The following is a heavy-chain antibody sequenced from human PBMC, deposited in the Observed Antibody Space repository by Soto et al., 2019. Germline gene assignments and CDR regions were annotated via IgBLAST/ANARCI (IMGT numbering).Heavy chain of an antibody. CDR2: ITTYNGDT. Sequence: QVQLVQSGGEVKKPGASVKVSCKASGYSFTGYGINCVRQAPGQGPEWLGRITTYNGDTNYAQNFQGRLTMTTDTSTGTTYMELRSLRSDDTAVYYWARGRGYSLIPVVDDAVDVWGQWTLVTVSS. V-gene: IGHV1-18*04. CDR3: ARGRGYSLIPVVDDAVDV. CDR1: GYSFTGYG. D-gene: IGHD5-12*01. J-gene: IGHJ3*01.